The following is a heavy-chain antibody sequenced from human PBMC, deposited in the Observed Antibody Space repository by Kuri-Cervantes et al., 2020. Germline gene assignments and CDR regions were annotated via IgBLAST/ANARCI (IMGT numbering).Heavy chain of an antibody. V-gene: IGHV1-2*02. CDR2: INPNSGGT. CDR1: GYTFTGYY. CDR3: ASRDQAAEYLRYGMDV. D-gene: IGHD6-13*01. J-gene: IGHJ6*02. Sequence: ASVKVSCKASGYTFTGYYMHWVRQAPGQGLEWMGWINPNSGGTNYAQKFQGRVTMTRDTSISTAYMELSSLRSEDTAVYYCASRDQAAEYLRYGMDVWGQGTTVTVSS.